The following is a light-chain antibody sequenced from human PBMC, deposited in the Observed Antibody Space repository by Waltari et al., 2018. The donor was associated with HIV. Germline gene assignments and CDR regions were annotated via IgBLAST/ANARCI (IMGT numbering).Light chain of an antibody. CDR2: EVN. V-gene: IGLV2-8*01. J-gene: IGLJ3*02. CDR1: SSDVGGSKY. Sequence: QSALTQPPSASGSPGQSVTISCTGTSSDVGGSKYVSWYQQHPGKAPKLMIYEVNKRPSVFPDRFSGSKSANTASLTVSGLQADDEADYYCNSYAGSNNWVFGGGTKLTVL. CDR3: NSYAGSNNWV.